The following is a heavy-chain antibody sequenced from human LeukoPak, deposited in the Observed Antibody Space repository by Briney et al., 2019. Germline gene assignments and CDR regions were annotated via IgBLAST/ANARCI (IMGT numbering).Heavy chain of an antibody. Sequence: GGSLRLSCAASGFTFDDIGMSWVRQAPGKGLEWVSGINWNGGSTGYADSVKGRFIISRDNAKNSLYLQMNSLRAEDTALYYCARVDNSGNLVGYFDYWGQGTLVTVSS. CDR2: INWNGGST. CDR1: GFTFDDIG. CDR3: ARVDNSGNLVGYFDY. V-gene: IGHV3-20*04. D-gene: IGHD3-22*01. J-gene: IGHJ4*02.